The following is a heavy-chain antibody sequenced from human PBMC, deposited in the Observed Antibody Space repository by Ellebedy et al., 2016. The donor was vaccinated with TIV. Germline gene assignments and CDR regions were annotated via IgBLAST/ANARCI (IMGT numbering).Heavy chain of an antibody. V-gene: IGHV3-23*01. J-gene: IGHJ4*02. Sequence: PGGSLRLSCAASGISLRSYAMSWVRQAPGKGMEWVSTIAGTGGITYYRDSVKGRFTVSRDTSRNTLYLQMSRLRAEDTAVYYCAKLPVAYNWNYADDDWGQGTLVTVSS. D-gene: IGHD1-7*01. CDR2: IAGTGGIT. CDR3: AKLPVAYNWNYADDD. CDR1: GISLRSYA.